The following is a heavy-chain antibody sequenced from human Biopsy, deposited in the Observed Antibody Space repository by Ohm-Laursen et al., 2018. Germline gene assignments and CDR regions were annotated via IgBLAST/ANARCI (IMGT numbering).Heavy chain of an antibody. CDR1: GFTFADYW. J-gene: IGHJ5*01. CDR3: ATELLPPGVGGPWLDS. V-gene: IGHV3-21*06. CDR2: ISASSSYI. Sequence: SLRLSCTATGFTFADYWVNWVRRAPGKGLEWVSSISASSSYIYYADSVKGRFTVSRDNTKNTLYLQMNSLRAADTAIYFCATELLPPGVGGPWLDSWGQGTPVTVSS. D-gene: IGHD3-10*01.